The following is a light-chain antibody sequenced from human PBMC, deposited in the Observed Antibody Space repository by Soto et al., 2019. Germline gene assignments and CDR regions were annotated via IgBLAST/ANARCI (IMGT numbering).Light chain of an antibody. J-gene: IGLJ2*01. V-gene: IGLV2-11*01. Sequence: QSALTQPASVSGSPGQSITISCTGTSSDVGGYTSVCWHQQHPGKVPKLIIYDVSKRPSGVPDRFSGSKSGNTASLTISGLQAEDEADYYCCSYAGSYILLFGGGTKVTVL. CDR2: DVS. CDR3: CSYAGSYILL. CDR1: SSDVGGYTS.